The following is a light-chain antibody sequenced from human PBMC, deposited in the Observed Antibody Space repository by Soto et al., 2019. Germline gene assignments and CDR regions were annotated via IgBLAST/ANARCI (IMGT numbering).Light chain of an antibody. Sequence: QSALTQPASVSGSRGQSITISCSGTSSDVGAHDFVSWYQHHPDKAPKVIIFEVTKRPSGVSDRFSGSKTGNTASLTISGLQAEDEADYYCNSYTLSKTVIFGGGTKVTVL. CDR1: SSDVGAHDF. CDR3: NSYTLSKTVI. J-gene: IGLJ2*01. CDR2: EVT. V-gene: IGLV2-14*01.